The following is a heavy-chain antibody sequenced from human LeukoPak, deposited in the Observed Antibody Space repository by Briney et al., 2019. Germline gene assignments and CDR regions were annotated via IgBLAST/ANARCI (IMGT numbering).Heavy chain of an antibody. V-gene: IGHV3-23*01. D-gene: IGHD1-26*01. CDR2: VGGSGVST. CDR1: GSTFSSYA. CDR3: AKDYRGSGTYREAFNI. Sequence: GGSLRLSCAASGSTFSSYAMSWVRQAPGRGLEWVSAVGGSGVSTYYADSVKGRFTISGDNSKDTLYLQMNSLRAEDTAVYYCAKDYRGSGTYREAFNIWGQGTVVTVSS. J-gene: IGHJ3*02.